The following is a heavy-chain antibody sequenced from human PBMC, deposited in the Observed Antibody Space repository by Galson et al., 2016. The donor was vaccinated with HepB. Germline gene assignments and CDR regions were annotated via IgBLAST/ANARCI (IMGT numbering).Heavy chain of an antibody. CDR2: ISHDGSAK. CDR3: AKEGGSAGSQYESQLDF. J-gene: IGHJ4*02. Sequence: SLRLSCAASGFTFSSHGMQWVRQAPSKGLEWLAVISHDGSAKYYADSVKGRFTVSRDNSKKTLYLQMSTLRTEDTAVYFCAKEGGSAGSQYESQLDFWGQGTLVTVSS. CDR1: GFTFSSHG. D-gene: IGHD1-26*01. V-gene: IGHV3-30*18.